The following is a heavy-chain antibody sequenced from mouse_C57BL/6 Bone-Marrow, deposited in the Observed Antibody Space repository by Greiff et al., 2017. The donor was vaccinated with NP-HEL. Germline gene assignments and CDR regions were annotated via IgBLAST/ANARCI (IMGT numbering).Heavy chain of an antibody. V-gene: IGHV1-81*01. CDR2: IYPRSGNT. D-gene: IGHD2-4*01. J-gene: IGHJ2*01. CDR1: GYTFTSYG. Sequence: QVQLQQSGAELARPGASVKLSCKASGYTFTSYGISWVKQRTGQGLEWIGEIYPRSGNTYYNEKFKGKATLTADKSSSTAYMELRSLTSEDSAVYFCAKSTMITTQNDFDYWGQGTTLTVSS. CDR3: AKSTMITTQNDFDY.